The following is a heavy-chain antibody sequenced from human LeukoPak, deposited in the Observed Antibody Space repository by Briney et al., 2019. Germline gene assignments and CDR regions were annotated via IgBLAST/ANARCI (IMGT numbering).Heavy chain of an antibody. Sequence: ASVKVSCKASGYTLTSYGISWVRQAPGQGLEWMGWISAYNGNTNYAQKLQGRVTMTTDTSASIAYMELRSLRSDDTAVYYCARKSRVLRYFDWPGPYDIWGQGTMVTVSS. D-gene: IGHD3-9*01. J-gene: IGHJ3*02. V-gene: IGHV1-18*01. CDR2: ISAYNGNT. CDR3: ARKSRVLRYFDWPGPYDI. CDR1: GYTLTSYG.